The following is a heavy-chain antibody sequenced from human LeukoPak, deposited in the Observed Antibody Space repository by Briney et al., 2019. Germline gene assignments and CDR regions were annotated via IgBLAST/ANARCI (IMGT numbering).Heavy chain of an antibody. V-gene: IGHV3-74*01. CDR1: GFTFSSYW. CDR2: INTDGRTT. Sequence: GGSLRLSCVSSGFTFSSYWMHWVRQAPGKGLVWVSRINTDGRTTTYADSVKGRFTISRDNAKNSLYLQMNSLRAEDTAVYYCARDLKVPVDTAMVDYWGQGTLVTVSS. CDR3: ARDLKVPVDTAMVDY. D-gene: IGHD5-18*01. J-gene: IGHJ4*02.